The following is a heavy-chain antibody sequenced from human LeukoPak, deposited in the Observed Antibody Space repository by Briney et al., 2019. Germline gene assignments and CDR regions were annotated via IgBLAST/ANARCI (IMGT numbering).Heavy chain of an antibody. Sequence: GGSLRLSCAASGFTFSSYWMHWVRQAPGKGLVWVSRINSDGSSTSYADSVKGRSTISRDNSKDTLYLQMNSLRAEDTAVYYCANRGYSSSWYSFDYWGQGNLVTVSS. CDR2: INSDGSST. CDR3: ANRGYSSSWYSFDY. J-gene: IGHJ4*02. CDR1: GFTFSSYW. D-gene: IGHD6-13*01. V-gene: IGHV3-74*01.